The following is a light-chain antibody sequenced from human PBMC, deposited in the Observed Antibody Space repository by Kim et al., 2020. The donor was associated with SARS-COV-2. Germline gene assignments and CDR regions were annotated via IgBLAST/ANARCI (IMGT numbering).Light chain of an antibody. J-gene: IGLJ3*02. CDR3: AAWDDSLNGV. Sequence: ELTQPPSASGTPGQRVTISCSGSSSNIGSNTVNWYQQLPGTAPKLLIYSNNQRPSGVPDRFSGSKSGTSASLAISGLQSEDEDDYYCAAWDDSLNGVFGGGTQLTVL. CDR2: SNN. V-gene: IGLV1-44*01. CDR1: SSNIGSNT.